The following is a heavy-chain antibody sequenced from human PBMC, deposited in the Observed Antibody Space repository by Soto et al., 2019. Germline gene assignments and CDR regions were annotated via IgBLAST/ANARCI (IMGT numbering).Heavy chain of an antibody. Sequence: QVHLVQSGAEVKKPGASVKVSCKASGYTFTNYYIHWVRQAPGQGLEWLGIIRPSGGRTEYAQRFQGIVTMTRDTSTSTVYMELTSLKSEDTAVYYCAREPNESYYFDYWGQGTLVTVSS. J-gene: IGHJ4*02. CDR2: IRPSGGRT. D-gene: IGHD5-18*01. CDR1: GYTFTNYY. V-gene: IGHV1-46*01. CDR3: AREPNESYYFDY.